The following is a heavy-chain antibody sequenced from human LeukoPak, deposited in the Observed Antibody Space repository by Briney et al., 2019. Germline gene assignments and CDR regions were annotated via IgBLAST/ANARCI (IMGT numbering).Heavy chain of an antibody. V-gene: IGHV4-4*07. D-gene: IGHD1-26*01. CDR3: ARVKTELPRRPYYFDY. Sequence: PSETLSLTFTVSGGSISSYYWSSIRQPAGKGLEWIGRIYTSGSTNYNPSLKSRVTMSVDTSKNQFSLKLSSVTAADTAVYYCARVKTELPRRPYYFDYWGQGTLVTVSS. J-gene: IGHJ4*02. CDR2: IYTSGST. CDR1: GGSISSYY.